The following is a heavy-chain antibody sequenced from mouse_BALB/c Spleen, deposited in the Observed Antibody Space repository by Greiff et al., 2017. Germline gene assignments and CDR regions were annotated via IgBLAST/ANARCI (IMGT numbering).Heavy chain of an antibody. CDR3: ARDHGYNWFAY. J-gene: IGHJ3*01. D-gene: IGHD1-2*01. V-gene: IGHV3-6*02. Sequence: EVKLMESGPGLVKPSQSLSLTCSVTGYSITSGYYWNWIRQFPGNKLEWMGYISYDGSNNYNPSLKNRISITRDTSKNQFFLKLNSVTTEDTATYYCARDHGYNWFAYWGQGTLVTVSA. CDR1: GYSITSGYY. CDR2: ISYDGSN.